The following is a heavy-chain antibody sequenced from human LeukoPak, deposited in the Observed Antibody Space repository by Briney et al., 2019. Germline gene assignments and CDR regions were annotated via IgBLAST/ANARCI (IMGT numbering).Heavy chain of an antibody. CDR3: ARGGRYCSSTSCYGRLDYYYYMDV. CDR1: GGSISSSSYY. J-gene: IGHJ6*03. Sequence: PSETLSLTCTVSGGSISSSSYYWGWIRQPPGKGLEWIGSIYYSGSTYYNPSLKSRVTISVDTSKNQFSLKLSSVTAADTAVYYCARGGRYCSSTSCYGRLDYYYYMDVWGKGTTVTVSS. V-gene: IGHV4-39*07. D-gene: IGHD2-2*01. CDR2: IYYSGST.